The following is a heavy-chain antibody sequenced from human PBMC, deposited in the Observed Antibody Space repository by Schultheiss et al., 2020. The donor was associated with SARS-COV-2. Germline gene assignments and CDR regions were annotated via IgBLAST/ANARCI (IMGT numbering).Heavy chain of an antibody. CDR2: IWYDGSNK. CDR1: GFTFSDHY. D-gene: IGHD3-10*01. Sequence: GGSLRLSCAASGFTFSDHYMDWVRQAPGKGLEWVAVIWYDGSNKYYADSVKGRFTISRDNSKNTLYLQMNSLRAEDTAVYYCARDDGSGSYFAYYGMDVWGQGTTVTVSS. J-gene: IGHJ6*02. V-gene: IGHV3-33*08. CDR3: ARDDGSGSYFAYYGMDV.